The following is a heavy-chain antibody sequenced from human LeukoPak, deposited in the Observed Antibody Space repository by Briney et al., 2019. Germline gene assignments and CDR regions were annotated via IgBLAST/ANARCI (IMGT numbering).Heavy chain of an antibody. Sequence: SQTLSLTCTVSGGSISSGGYYWSWIRQHPGKGLEWIGYIYYSGSTYYNPSPKSRVTISVDTSKNQFSLKLSSVTAADTAVYYCARGPPSIYYDSSGYNFDYWGQGTLVTVSS. J-gene: IGHJ4*02. CDR1: GGSISSGGYY. CDR3: ARGPPSIYYDSSGYNFDY. CDR2: IYYSGST. V-gene: IGHV4-31*03. D-gene: IGHD3-22*01.